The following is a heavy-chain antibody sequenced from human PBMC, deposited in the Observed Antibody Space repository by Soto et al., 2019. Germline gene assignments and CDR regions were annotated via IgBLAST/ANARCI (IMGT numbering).Heavy chain of an antibody. Sequence: LTCTVSGGSISSYYWSWIRQPPGKGLEWIGYIYYSGSTNYNPSLKSRVTISVDTSKNQFSLKLSSVTAADTAVYYCARRAVDFWSGPSYMDVWGKGTTVTVSS. CDR1: GGSISSYY. J-gene: IGHJ6*03. CDR3: ARRAVDFWSGPSYMDV. CDR2: IYYSGST. V-gene: IGHV4-59*08. D-gene: IGHD3-3*01.